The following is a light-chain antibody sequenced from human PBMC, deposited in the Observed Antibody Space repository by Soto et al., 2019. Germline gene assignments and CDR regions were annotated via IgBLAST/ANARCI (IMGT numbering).Light chain of an antibody. CDR3: QQFYGAPQT. CDR2: STS. Sequence: DIQMTQSPSSLSASLGDRVTITCRSRQTINNYLNWYLQRPGKAPVLLLYSTSTLQSGAPSRFSGRGSGTDFNLTISNLQPEDFATYYCQQFYGAPQTFGQGAKVDIK. CDR1: QTINNY. V-gene: IGKV1-39*01. J-gene: IGKJ1*01.